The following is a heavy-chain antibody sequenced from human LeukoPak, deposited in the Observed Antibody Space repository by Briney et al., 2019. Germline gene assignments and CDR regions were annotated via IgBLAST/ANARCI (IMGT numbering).Heavy chain of an antibody. D-gene: IGHD1-1*01. V-gene: IGHV3-30*04. J-gene: IGHJ4*02. CDR1: GFTFSSYA. Sequence: GGSLRLSCAASGFTFSSYAMHWVRQAPGKGLEWVAVISYDGSNKYYADSVKGRFTISRDNSKNTLYLQMNSLRAEDTAVYYCARDPLGTRPGFDYWGQGTLVTVSS. CDR3: ARDPLGTRPGFDY. CDR2: ISYDGSNK.